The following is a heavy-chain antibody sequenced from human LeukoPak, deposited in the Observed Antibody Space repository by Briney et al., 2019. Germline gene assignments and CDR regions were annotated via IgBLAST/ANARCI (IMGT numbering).Heavy chain of an antibody. D-gene: IGHD2-2*01. J-gene: IGHJ3*02. Sequence: ASVKLSCKASGYTFTGYYMHWVRQAPGQGLEWMGWINPNSGGTNYAQKFQGRVTMTRDTSISTAYMELSRLRSDDTAVYYCARVARSSHPGDIVVVPAAGDAFDIWGQGTMVTVSS. CDR2: INPNSGGT. CDR1: GYTFTGYY. V-gene: IGHV1-2*02. CDR3: ARVARSSHPGDIVVVPAAGDAFDI.